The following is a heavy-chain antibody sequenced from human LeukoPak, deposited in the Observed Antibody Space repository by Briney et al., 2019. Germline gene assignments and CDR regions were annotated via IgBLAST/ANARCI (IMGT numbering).Heavy chain of an antibody. D-gene: IGHD2-2*01. V-gene: IGHV7-4-1*02. CDR1: GYTFTNYG. J-gene: IGHJ4*02. Sequence: ASVKVSCKASGYTFTNYGVNWVRQAPGQGLEWMGWINTNTRNPTYAQGFTGRFVFSLDTSLSTAYLQISSLKAEDTAVYYCARDKYQLPYEIDYWGQGTLVTVSS. CDR2: INTNTRNP. CDR3: ARDKYQLPYEIDY.